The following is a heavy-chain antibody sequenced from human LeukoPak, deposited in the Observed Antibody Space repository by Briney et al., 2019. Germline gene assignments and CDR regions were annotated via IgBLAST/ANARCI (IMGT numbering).Heavy chain of an antibody. CDR1: GGTFSSYA. Sequence: ASVKVSCKASGGTFSSYAISWVRQAPGQGLEWMGWINPNSGGTNYAQKFQGRVTMTWDTSISTAYMELSRLRSDDTAVYYCARVGAILVSDYWGQGTLVTVSS. D-gene: IGHD1-26*01. CDR2: INPNSGGT. CDR3: ARVGAILVSDY. V-gene: IGHV1-2*02. J-gene: IGHJ4*02.